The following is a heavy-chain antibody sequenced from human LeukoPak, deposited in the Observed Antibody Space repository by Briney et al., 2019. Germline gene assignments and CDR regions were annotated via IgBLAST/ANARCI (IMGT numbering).Heavy chain of an antibody. D-gene: IGHD1-26*01. CDR3: ARDFEPYSGSYLFDY. CDR1: GFTFSSYA. V-gene: IGHV3-30-3*01. J-gene: IGHJ4*02. CDR2: ISYDGSNK. Sequence: GGSLRLSCAASGFTFSSYAMHWVRQAPGKGLEWVAVISYDGSNKYYADSVKGRFTISRDNSKNTLYLQMNSLRAEDTAVYYCARDFEPYSGSYLFDYWGQGTQVTVSS.